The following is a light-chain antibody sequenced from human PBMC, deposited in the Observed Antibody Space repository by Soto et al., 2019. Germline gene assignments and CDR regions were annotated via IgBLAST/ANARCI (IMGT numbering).Light chain of an antibody. CDR3: SSYTTSSTVI. J-gene: IGLJ2*01. CDR1: SSDVGDHNY. Sequence: QSALTQPASVSGSPGESITISCTGTSSDVGDHNYVSWYQQQPGKAPKLMIYAVSNRPSGVSNRFSGSKSGNTAFLTISGLQAEDEADYYCSSYTTSSTVIFGGGTKLTVL. CDR2: AVS. V-gene: IGLV2-14*03.